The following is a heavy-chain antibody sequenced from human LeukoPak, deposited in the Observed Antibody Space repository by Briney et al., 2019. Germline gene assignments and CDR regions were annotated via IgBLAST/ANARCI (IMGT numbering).Heavy chain of an antibody. Sequence: GGSLRLSCAASGFTFSSYWMHWVRQAPGKGLVWVSRINSDGSSTSYADSVKGRLTISRENAKNTLYLQMNSLRAEDTAVYYCARDRRIAAAGLGVAHPFDYWGQGTLVTVSS. CDR2: INSDGSST. J-gene: IGHJ4*02. V-gene: IGHV3-74*01. D-gene: IGHD6-13*01. CDR3: ARDRRIAAAGLGVAHPFDY. CDR1: GFTFSSYW.